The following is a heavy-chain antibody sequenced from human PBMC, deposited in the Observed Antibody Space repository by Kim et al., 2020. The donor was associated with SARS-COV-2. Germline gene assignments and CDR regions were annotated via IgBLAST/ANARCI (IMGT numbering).Heavy chain of an antibody. J-gene: IGHJ3*02. CDR3: AREPTAGSGDDAFDI. CDR1: GGSISGFY. Sequence: SETLSLTCTVSGGSISGFYWSWIRQSPGKGLEWIGYIYYSGSTNYNPSLKSRVPISLDTSRNHVSLKLTSVTAADTALYYCAREPTAGSGDDAFDIWGQGTMVTVSS. V-gene: IGHV4-59*01. CDR2: IYYSGST. D-gene: IGHD6-25*01.